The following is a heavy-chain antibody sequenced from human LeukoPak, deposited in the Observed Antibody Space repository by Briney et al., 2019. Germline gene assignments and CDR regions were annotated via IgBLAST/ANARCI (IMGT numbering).Heavy chain of an antibody. Sequence: AGRSLRLSCAASGFTFDDYAMHWVRQAPGKGLEWVSGISWNSGSIGYADSVKGRFTISRDNAKNSLYLQMNSLRAEDTAVYYCAKKPRPTYSSGWYVGYYFDYWGQGTLVTVSS. CDR3: AKKPRPTYSSGWYVGYYFDY. D-gene: IGHD6-19*01. CDR1: GFTFDDYA. V-gene: IGHV3-9*01. CDR2: ISWNSGSI. J-gene: IGHJ4*02.